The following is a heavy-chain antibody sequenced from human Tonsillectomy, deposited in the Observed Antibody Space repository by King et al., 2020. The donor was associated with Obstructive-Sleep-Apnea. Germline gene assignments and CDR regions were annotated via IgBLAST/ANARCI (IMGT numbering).Heavy chain of an antibody. CDR3: AEVVSLDILTGYSGMRGGEYFQH. J-gene: IGHJ1*01. CDR2: ISGSAGST. D-gene: IGHD3-9*01. CDR1: GFTFSTYA. V-gene: IGHV3-23*04. Sequence: VQLVESGGGLVQPGGSLRLSCAASGFTFSTYAMSWVRQAPGKGLECVSVISGSAGSTYYADSVKGRFTISRDNSKNTLYLQMNSLRAEDTAVYYCAEVVSLDILTGYSGMRGGEYFQHWGQGTLVTVSS.